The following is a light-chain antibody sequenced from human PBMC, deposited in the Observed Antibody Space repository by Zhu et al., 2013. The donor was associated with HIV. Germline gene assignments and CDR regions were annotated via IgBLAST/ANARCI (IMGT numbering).Light chain of an antibody. J-gene: IGKJ3*01. CDR3: QHVNSNAA. Sequence: DIQLTQSPSFLSASVGDRVTLACRASQGITSYLAWYQQKPGKAPKLLIYAASTLQSGVPSRFSGSGSGTEFTLTITSLQPDDFATYYCQHVNSNAAFGPGTKVDV. CDR1: QGITSY. V-gene: IGKV1-9*01. CDR2: AAS.